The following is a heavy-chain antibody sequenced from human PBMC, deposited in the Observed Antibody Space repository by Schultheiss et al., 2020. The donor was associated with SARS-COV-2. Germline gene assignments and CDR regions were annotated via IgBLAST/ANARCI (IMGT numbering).Heavy chain of an antibody. D-gene: IGHD3-3*01. CDR1: GFTFSSYE. V-gene: IGHV3-7*01. CDR3: ARVEYYDFWSGYYTMTPYYYYGMDV. CDR2: IKPDGSEK. J-gene: IGHJ6*02. Sequence: GGSLRLSCAASGFTFSSYEMNWVRQAPGKGLEWVANIKPDGSEKNYVDSVRGRFIISRDNAKNSLYLQMNSLRAEDTAVYYCARVEYYDFWSGYYTMTPYYYYGMDVWGQGTTVTVSS.